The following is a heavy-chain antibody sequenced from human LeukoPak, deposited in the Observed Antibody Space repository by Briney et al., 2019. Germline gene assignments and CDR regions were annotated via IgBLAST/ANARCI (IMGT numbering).Heavy chain of an antibody. Sequence: PSETLSLTCTVSGGSISSYYCSWIRQPAGKGLEWIGRIHIGGSTNYNPSLKSRLTMSVDTSKNQFSLKLSSVTAADTAVYYCARDGGYSYGYSLDCWGQGTLVTVSS. CDR2: IHIGGST. CDR1: GGSISSYY. CDR3: ARDGGYSYGYSLDC. V-gene: IGHV4-4*07. J-gene: IGHJ4*02. D-gene: IGHD5-18*01.